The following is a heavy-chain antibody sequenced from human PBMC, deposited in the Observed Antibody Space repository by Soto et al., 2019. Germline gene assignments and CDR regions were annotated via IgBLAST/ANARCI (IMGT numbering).Heavy chain of an antibody. CDR3: ASGRGIGFSSTCNIYWYYNMDV. V-gene: IGHV1-69*01. Sequence: QVQLVQSGAEVRKSGSSVKVSCKAAGGTFSDYALSWVRQAPGQGLELMGGVIPMFATTNYAQKFQGRVTITADESATTAHMELSSLKSEDTAVYYCASGRGIGFSSTCNIYWYYNMDVWCQGTTVTVSS. CDR2: VIPMFATT. J-gene: IGHJ6*02. CDR1: GGTFSDYA. D-gene: IGHD6-13*01.